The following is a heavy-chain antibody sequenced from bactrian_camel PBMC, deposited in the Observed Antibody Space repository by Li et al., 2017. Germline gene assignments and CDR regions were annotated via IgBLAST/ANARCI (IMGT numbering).Heavy chain of an antibody. CDR1: RYVYCKYD. CDR2: INTTGSI. V-gene: IGHV3S53*01. CDR3: AADLPQYCYTGSSSPRY. Sequence: QLVESGGGSVQNGGSLRLSCAVSRYVYCKYDVSWYRQGPGKEREFVSTINTTGSIVYADSMKGRFTISKDNAKNTVFLQMNNLKTEDTAVYLCAADLPQYCYTGSSSPRYWGQGTQVTVS. J-gene: IGHJ4*01. D-gene: IGHD3*01.